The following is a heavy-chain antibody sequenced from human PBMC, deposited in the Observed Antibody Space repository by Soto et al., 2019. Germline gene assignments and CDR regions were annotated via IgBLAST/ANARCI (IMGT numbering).Heavy chain of an antibody. Sequence: SVKVSCKASGGTFSSYAISWVRQAPGQGLEWMGGIIPIFGTANYAQKFQGRVTITADESTSTAYMELSSLRSEDTAVYYCAREDYYGSGTTATKYYGMDVWGQGTTVTVSS. D-gene: IGHD3-10*01. J-gene: IGHJ6*02. CDR2: IIPIFGTA. CDR3: AREDYYGSGTTATKYYGMDV. V-gene: IGHV1-69*13. CDR1: GGTFSSYA.